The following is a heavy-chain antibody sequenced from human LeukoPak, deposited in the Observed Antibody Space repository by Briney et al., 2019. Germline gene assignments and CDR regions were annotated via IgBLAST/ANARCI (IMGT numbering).Heavy chain of an antibody. J-gene: IGHJ4*02. CDR1: GGSISSYY. D-gene: IGHD1-14*01. CDR3: ASSDIVTGTTYYFDY. Sequence: SETLSLTCSVSGGSISSYYRFWIRQPPGKGLEWIGSVFHSGNTNYNPSLKSRVTISVDTPKNQFSLKLSSVTAADTAVYYCASSDIVTGTTYYFDYWDQGTLITVSS. CDR2: VFHSGNT. V-gene: IGHV4-59*01.